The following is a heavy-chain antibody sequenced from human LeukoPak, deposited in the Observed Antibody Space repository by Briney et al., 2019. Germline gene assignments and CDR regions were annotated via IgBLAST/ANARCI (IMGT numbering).Heavy chain of an antibody. V-gene: IGHV5-51*01. CDR2: IYPGDSDT. Sequence: GESLKISCKGSGYSFTSYWIGWVRQMPGKGLEWMGIIYPGDSDTRYSPSFQGQVTISADKSISTAYLQWSSLKASDTAMYYCAMDSNRIAATQIFDYWGQGTLVTVSS. CDR1: GYSFTSYW. D-gene: IGHD6-25*01. J-gene: IGHJ4*02. CDR3: AMDSNRIAATQIFDY.